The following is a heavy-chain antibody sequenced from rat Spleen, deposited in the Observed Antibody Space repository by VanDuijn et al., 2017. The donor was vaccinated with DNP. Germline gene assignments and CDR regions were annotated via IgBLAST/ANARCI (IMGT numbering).Heavy chain of an antibody. D-gene: IGHD1-3*01. CDR1: GYSITSSYR. J-gene: IGHJ2*01. CDR3: ARGGSYDY. CDR2: INSAGST. Sequence: EVQLQESGPGLVKPSQSLSLTCSVTGYSITSSYRWNWIRKFPGNKLEWMGYINSAGSTNYNLSLKSRISITRYTSKNQFFLQVNSVTTEDTATYYCARGGSYDYWGQGVMVTVSS. V-gene: IGHV3-3*01.